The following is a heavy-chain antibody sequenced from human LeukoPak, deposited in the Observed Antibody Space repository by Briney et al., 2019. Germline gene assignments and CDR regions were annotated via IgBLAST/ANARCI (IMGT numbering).Heavy chain of an antibody. CDR2: IKQDGSEK. Sequence: GGSLRLSCTASGFTFSSYWMGWVRQAPGKGLEWVANIKQDGSEKYYVGSVKGRFTISRDNAKNSLYLQMNSLRAEDTAVYYCARDRDWYSFDSWGQGTLVTVSS. V-gene: IGHV3-7*03. J-gene: IGHJ4*02. CDR1: GFTFSSYW. D-gene: IGHD6-19*01. CDR3: ARDRDWYSFDS.